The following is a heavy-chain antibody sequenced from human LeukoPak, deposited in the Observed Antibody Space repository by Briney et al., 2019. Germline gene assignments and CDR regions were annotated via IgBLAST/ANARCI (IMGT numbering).Heavy chain of an antibody. CDR1: GFTFSSYA. J-gene: IGHJ4*02. D-gene: IGHD6-6*01. CDR2: ISYDGSNK. Sequence: GGSLRLSCAASGFTFSSYAMHWVRQAPGKGLEWVAVISYDGSNKYYADSVKGRFTISRDNSKNTLYLQMNSLRAEDTAVYYCARVHEYSSSSAHFDYWGQGTLVTVSS. V-gene: IGHV3-30*04. CDR3: ARVHEYSSSSAHFDY.